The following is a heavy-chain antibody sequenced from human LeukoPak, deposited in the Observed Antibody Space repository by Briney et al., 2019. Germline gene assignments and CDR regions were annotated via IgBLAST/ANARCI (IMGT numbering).Heavy chain of an antibody. J-gene: IGHJ4*02. CDR3: ARGLRVLLWFGELPDNFDY. D-gene: IGHD3-10*01. CDR2: INHSGST. CDR1: GVSFSGYY. V-gene: IGHV4-34*01. Sequence: SETLSLTCAVYGVSFSGYYWSWIRQPPGKGLEWIGEINHSGSTNYNPSLKSRVTISVDTSKNQFSLKLSSVTAADTAVYYCARGLRVLLWFGELPDNFDYWGQGTLVTVSS.